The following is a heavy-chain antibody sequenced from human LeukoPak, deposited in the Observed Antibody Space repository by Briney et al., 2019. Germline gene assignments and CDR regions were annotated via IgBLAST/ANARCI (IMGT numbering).Heavy chain of an antibody. J-gene: IGHJ4*02. CDR1: GGSISSGGYY. D-gene: IGHD1-26*01. CDR2: IYHSGST. Sequence: SETLSLTCTVSGGSISSGGYYWGWIRQPPGKGLEWIGYIYHSGSTYYNPSLKSRVTISVDRSKNQFSLKLSSVTAADTAVYYCARKTPSGSFYFDYWGQGTLVTVSS. CDR3: ARKTPSGSFYFDY. V-gene: IGHV4-30-2*01.